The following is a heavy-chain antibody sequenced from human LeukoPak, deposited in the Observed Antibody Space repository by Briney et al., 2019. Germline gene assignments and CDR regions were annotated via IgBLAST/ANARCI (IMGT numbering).Heavy chain of an antibody. CDR2: INPSGGST. CDR3: VGSLGYCTSSLCYLKY. D-gene: IGHD2-8*01. Sequence: ASVKVSCKASGYTFTSYYMHWVRQAPGQGLEWMGIINPSGGSTSYAQKFQGRVTMTIDTDMNTAYMELRRLRSDDTAVYYCVGSLGYCTSSLCYLKYWGQGTLVTVSS. V-gene: IGHV1-46*01. J-gene: IGHJ4*02. CDR1: GYTFTSYY.